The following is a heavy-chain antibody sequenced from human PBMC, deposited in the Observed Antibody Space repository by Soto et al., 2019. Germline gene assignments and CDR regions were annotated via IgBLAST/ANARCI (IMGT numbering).Heavy chain of an antibody. V-gene: IGHV3-9*01. CDR3: VKDFGSYTNALDV. CDR2: ISWTSAST. Sequence: EVQLVQSGGGLVAPGKSLRLSCVVSGFTYEYFALHWFRQAPGKGLEWVSGISWTSASTGYADSVTGRFTISRDNAKNSLYHKMRNLTGGDADMYYCVKDFGSYTNALDVWGPGISVTVSS. D-gene: IGHD3-3*01. J-gene: IGHJ6*02. CDR1: GFTYEYFA.